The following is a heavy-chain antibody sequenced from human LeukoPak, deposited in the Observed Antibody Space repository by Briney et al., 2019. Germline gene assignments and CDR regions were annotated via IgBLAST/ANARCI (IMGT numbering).Heavy chain of an antibody. CDR2: INPNSGGT. Sequence: ASVKVSCKASGYTFTGYYMHWVRQAPGQGLEWMGWINPNSGGTNYAQKFQGRVTMTRDTSISTAYMELSRLRSDDTAVYYCARDSRLVSGSSWYKGSTTYYYGMDVWGQGTTVTVSS. J-gene: IGHJ6*02. CDR1: GYTFTGYY. D-gene: IGHD6-13*01. V-gene: IGHV1-2*02. CDR3: ARDSRLVSGSSWYKGSTTYYYGMDV.